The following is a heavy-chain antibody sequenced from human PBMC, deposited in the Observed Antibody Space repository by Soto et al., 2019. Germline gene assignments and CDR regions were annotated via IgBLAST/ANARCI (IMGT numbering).Heavy chain of an antibody. CDR2: INHSGST. CDR1: GGSFSGYY. D-gene: IGHD6-19*01. V-gene: IGHV4-34*01. J-gene: IGHJ6*03. CDR3: ARGWIAVAGTGYYYMDV. Sequence: QVQLQQWGAGLLKPSETLSLTCAVYGGSFSGYYWSWIRQPPGKGLEWIGEINHSGSTNYNPSLKSRVTISVDTSKNQFSLTLSSVTAADTAVYYCARGWIAVAGTGYYYMDVWGKGTTVTVSS.